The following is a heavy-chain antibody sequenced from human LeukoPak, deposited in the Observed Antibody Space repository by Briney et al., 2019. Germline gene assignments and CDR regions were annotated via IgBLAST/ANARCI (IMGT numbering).Heavy chain of an antibody. V-gene: IGHV3-23*01. D-gene: IGHD6-19*01. J-gene: IGHJ4*02. Sequence: PGGSLRLSCAASGFTFSSYAMSWVRQAPGKGLEWVSAISGSGGSTYYADSVKGRFTISRDNSKNTLYLQMNSLRAEDTAVYYCARDLSSGWTEGYFDYWGQGTLVTVSS. CDR2: ISGSGGST. CDR1: GFTFSSYA. CDR3: ARDLSSGWTEGYFDY.